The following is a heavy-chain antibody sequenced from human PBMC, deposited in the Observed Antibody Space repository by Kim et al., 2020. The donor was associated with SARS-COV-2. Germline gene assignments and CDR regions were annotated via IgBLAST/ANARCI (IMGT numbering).Heavy chain of an antibody. D-gene: IGHD6-13*01. V-gene: IGHV3-48*04. Sequence: GGSLRLSCAASGFTFSSYSMNWVRQAPGKGLEWVSYISSSSSTIYYADSVKGRFTISRDNAKNSLYLQMNSLRAEDTAVYYCARGNRWSSSHYYYYGMDVWGQGTTVTVSS. CDR1: GFTFSSYS. J-gene: IGHJ6*02. CDR2: ISSSSSTI. CDR3: ARGNRWSSSHYYYYGMDV.